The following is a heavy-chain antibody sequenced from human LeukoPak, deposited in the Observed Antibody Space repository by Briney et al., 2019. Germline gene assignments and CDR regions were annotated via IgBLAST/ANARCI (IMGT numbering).Heavy chain of an antibody. D-gene: IGHD3-22*01. CDR3: ARADGNYYDSSGYYRGRWFDP. Sequence: SVKVSCKASGGTFSSYAISWVRQAPGQGLEWMGRIIPILGIANYAQKFQGRVTITADKSTSTAYMELSSLRSEDTAVYYCARADGNYYDSSGYYRGRWFDPWGQGTLVPVSS. J-gene: IGHJ5*02. CDR1: GGTFSSYA. CDR2: IIPILGIA. V-gene: IGHV1-69*04.